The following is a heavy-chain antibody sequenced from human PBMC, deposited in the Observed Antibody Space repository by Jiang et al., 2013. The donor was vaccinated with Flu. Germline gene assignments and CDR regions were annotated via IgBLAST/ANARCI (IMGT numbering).Heavy chain of an antibody. D-gene: IGHD5-24*01. J-gene: IGHJ3*02. CDR3: ARGPRKMATISAFDI. Sequence: SSVKVSCKASGGTFSSYAISWVRQAPGQGLERMGGIIPIFGTANYAQKFQGRGTITADESTSTAYMELSSLRSEDTAVYYCARGPRKMATISAFDIWGQGTMVTVSS. V-gene: IGHV1-69*01. CDR1: GGTFSSYA. CDR2: IIPIFGTA.